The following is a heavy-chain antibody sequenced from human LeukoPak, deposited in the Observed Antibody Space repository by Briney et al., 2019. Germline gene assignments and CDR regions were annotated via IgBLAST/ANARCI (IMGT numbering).Heavy chain of an antibody. V-gene: IGHV1-8*01. D-gene: IGHD2-2*03. Sequence: GASVKVSCKASGYTFTSYDINWVRQATGQGLEWMGWMNPNSGNTGYAQKFQGRVTMTRNTSISTAYMELSSLRSEDTAVYYCARGTYGYCSSTSWYSGYYYGMDVWGQGTTVTVSS. CDR3: ARGTYGYCSSTSWYSGYYYGMDV. CDR2: MNPNSGNT. CDR1: GYTFTSYD. J-gene: IGHJ6*02.